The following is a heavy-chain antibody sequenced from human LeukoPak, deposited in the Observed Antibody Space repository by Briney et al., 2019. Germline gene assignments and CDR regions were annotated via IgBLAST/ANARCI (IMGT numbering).Heavy chain of an antibody. Sequence: ASVTVSCKTSGYTFTAHDIFWVRQAAGQGLEWMGWMNPKSGSTAYAQKVQGRVTMTRDMSTSTVYMELSSLRSEDTAVYYCARSFYDLGFYYYFDYWGQGTLVTVSS. CDR1: GYTFTAHD. J-gene: IGHJ4*02. CDR2: MNPKSGST. V-gene: IGHV1-8*02. CDR3: ARSFYDLGFYYYFDY. D-gene: IGHD3-3*01.